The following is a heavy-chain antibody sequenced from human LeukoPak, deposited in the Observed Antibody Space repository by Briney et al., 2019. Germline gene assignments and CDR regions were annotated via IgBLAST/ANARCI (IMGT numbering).Heavy chain of an antibody. CDR3: ATDRGSGSFYYYYGMDV. CDR2: IIPIFGTA. J-gene: IGHJ6*04. Sequence: SVKVSCKASGGTFSSYAISWVRQAPGQGLEWMGGIIPIFGTANYAQKFQGRVTITADESTGTAYMELSRLRSEDTVVYYCATDRGSGSFYYYYGMDVWAKGPRSPSTQ. CDR1: GGTFSSYA. V-gene: IGHV1-69*13. D-gene: IGHD3-10*01.